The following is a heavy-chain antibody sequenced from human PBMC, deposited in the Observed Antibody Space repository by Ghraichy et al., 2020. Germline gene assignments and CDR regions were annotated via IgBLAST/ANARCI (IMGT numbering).Heavy chain of an antibody. CDR2: IYYYGNT. V-gene: IGHV4-39*01. J-gene: IGHJ3*02. CDR1: GGSISSSSYF. D-gene: IGHD2-21*02. CDR3: ARHENIVVVTAARAFDI. Sequence: GALSLTCTVSGGSISSSSYFWGWIRQPPGKGLEWIGSIYYYGNTYYNPSLKSRVTISVDTSKNQFSLKLSSVTAADTAVYYCARHENIVVVTAARAFDIWGQGTLFTVSS.